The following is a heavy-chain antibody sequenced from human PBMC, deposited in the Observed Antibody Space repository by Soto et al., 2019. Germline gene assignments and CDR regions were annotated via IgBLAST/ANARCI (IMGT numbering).Heavy chain of an antibody. J-gene: IGHJ4*02. CDR1: GFSLSTSGVG. CDR3: AHRPDYYDSSCYHYYFDY. D-gene: IGHD3-22*01. Sequence: QITLKESGPTLVKPTQTLTLTCTFSGFSLSTSGVGVGWIRQPPGKALEWLALIYWNDDKRYSPSLKSRLTIAKDTSKNQVVLTITTMDPVDTATYYCAHRPDYYDSSCYHYYFDYWGQGTLVTVSS. CDR2: IYWNDDK. V-gene: IGHV2-5*01.